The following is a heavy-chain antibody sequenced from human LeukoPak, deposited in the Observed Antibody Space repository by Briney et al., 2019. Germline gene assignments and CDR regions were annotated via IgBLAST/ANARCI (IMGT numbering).Heavy chain of an antibody. CDR1: GGSINSRNHF. Sequence: SETLSLTCTVSGGSINSRNHFWGWIRQPPGKGLEWIGSIYYSGSTYYNPSLKSRVTISVDTSKNQFSLKLSSVTAADTAVYYCARVSGGSGSYYLDHWGQGTLVTVSS. J-gene: IGHJ4*02. CDR3: ARVSGGSGSYYLDH. CDR2: IYYSGST. D-gene: IGHD3-10*01. V-gene: IGHV4-39*07.